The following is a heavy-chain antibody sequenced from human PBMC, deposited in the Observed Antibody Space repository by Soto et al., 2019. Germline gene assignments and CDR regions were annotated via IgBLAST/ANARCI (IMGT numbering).Heavy chain of an antibody. J-gene: IGHJ5*02. CDR2: IYYSGST. D-gene: IGHD3-10*01. CDR1: GGSISSYY. V-gene: IGHV4-59*08. Sequence: SETLSLTCTVSGGSISSYYWSWIRQPPGKGLEWIGYIYYSGSTNYNPSLKSRVTISVDTSKNQFSLKLSSVTAADTAVYYCARGITMGFNWFDPWGQGTLVTVS. CDR3: ARGITMGFNWFDP.